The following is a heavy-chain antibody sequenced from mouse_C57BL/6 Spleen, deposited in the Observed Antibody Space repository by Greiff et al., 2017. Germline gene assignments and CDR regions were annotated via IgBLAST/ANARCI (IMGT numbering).Heavy chain of an antibody. CDR1: GYTFTSYW. CDR2: IDPSDSYT. CDR3: ARSYYSNYEAMDY. Sequence: VQLQQPGAELVRPGTSVKLSCKASGYTFTSYWMHWVKQRPGQGLEWIGVIDPSDSYTNYNQNFKGKATLTVDTSSSTAYMQLSSLTSEDSAVYDCARSYYSNYEAMDYWGQGTSVTVSS. J-gene: IGHJ4*01. V-gene: IGHV1-59*01. D-gene: IGHD2-5*01.